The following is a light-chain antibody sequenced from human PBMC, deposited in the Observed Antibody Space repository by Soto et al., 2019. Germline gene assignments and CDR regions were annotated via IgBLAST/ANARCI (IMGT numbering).Light chain of an antibody. V-gene: IGKV1-5*01. CDR1: QSISNW. J-gene: IGKJ1*01. CDR3: QQYSSRST. CDR2: DAS. Sequence: IQMTQSPSTLSASVGDRVTITCRASQSISNWLAWYQQKPGKAPNLLIYDASSLQSGVPSRFSGSGFGTEFTLTISSLQPGDFATYYCQQYSSRSTFGQGTKVDIK.